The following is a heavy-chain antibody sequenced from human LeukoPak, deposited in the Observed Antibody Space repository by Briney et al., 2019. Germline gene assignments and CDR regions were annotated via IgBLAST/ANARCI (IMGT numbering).Heavy chain of an antibody. D-gene: IGHD5-12*01. CDR2: TYYRSKWYN. CDR1: GDSVSSESAA. Sequence: SQTLSLTCAISGDSVSSESAAWNWIRQSPSRGLEWLGRTYYRSKWYNDYAVSVKSRITINPDTSKNQFSLQLNSVTPEDTAVYYCARENGGYSGYDHSHLYYYYGMDVWGQGTTVTVSS. CDR3: ARENGGYSGYDHSHLYYYYGMDV. J-gene: IGHJ6*02. V-gene: IGHV6-1*01.